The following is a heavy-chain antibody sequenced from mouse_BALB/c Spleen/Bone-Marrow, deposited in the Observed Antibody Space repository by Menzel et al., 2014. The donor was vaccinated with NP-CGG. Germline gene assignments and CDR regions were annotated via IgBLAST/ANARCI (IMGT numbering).Heavy chain of an antibody. Sequence: QVQLQQSGPSLVQPSQSLSITCTVSGFSLTSYGVHWVRQSPGKGLEWLGVLWRGGSTDYNAAFMSRLSITKDNSKSQVYFKMHSLQADDTAIYCCAKRGNYGYFDYWGQGIPLTGSS. J-gene: IGHJ2*01. CDR2: LWRGGST. CDR3: AKRGNYGYFDY. D-gene: IGHD2-1*01. CDR1: GFSLTSYG. V-gene: IGHV2-5-1*01.